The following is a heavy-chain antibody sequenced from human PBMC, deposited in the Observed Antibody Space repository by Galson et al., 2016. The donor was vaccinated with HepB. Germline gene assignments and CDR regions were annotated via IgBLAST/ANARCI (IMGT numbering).Heavy chain of an antibody. Sequence: SLRLSCAASGFSFSSYSMNWVRQAPGKGLEWVSYISVYRTIYYADSVRGRFTISRDNAQNSVYLQMNSLRAEDTAVYYCAKDGRIYCSSASCHDHFHYWGQGTLVTVSS. D-gene: IGHD2-2*01. V-gene: IGHV3-48*04. CDR2: ISVYRTI. CDR3: AKDGRIYCSSASCHDHFHY. CDR1: GFSFSSYS. J-gene: IGHJ4*02.